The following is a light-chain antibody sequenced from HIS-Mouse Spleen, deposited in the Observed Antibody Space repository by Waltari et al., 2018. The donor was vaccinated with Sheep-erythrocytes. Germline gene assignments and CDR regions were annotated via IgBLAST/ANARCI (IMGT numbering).Light chain of an antibody. V-gene: IGKV3-20*01. CDR1: QSVSSSY. CDR2: GAS. CDR3: QQYGSSPQT. Sequence: ELVLTHSPGTLPLSPGETATLPCRASQSVSSSYLAWYQQKPGQAPRLLIYGASSRATGIPDRFSGSGSGTDVTLTISRLEPEDFAVYYCQQYGSSPQTFGQGTKVEIK. J-gene: IGKJ1*01.